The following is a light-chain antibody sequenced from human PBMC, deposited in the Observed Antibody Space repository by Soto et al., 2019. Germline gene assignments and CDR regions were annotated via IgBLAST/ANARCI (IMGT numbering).Light chain of an antibody. CDR3: QQANSFPIT. Sequence: DIQMTQSPSSLSASVGDRVTITCRASQGISNYLAWYQQKPGKVPKLLIYKASSLESGVPSRFSGSGSGTDFTLTISSLQPEDCAIYFCQQANSFPITFGQGTRLEIK. CDR2: KAS. J-gene: IGKJ5*01. CDR1: QGISNY. V-gene: IGKV1-12*01.